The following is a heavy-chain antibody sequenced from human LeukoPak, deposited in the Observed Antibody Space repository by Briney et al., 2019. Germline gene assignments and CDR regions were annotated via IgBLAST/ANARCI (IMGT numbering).Heavy chain of an antibody. D-gene: IGHD3-22*01. CDR3: ARGGYYDSSGYDY. Sequence: GGSLRLSCAASGFTFSSYWMSWVRQAPGKGLEWVANIKQDGSEKYYVDSVKGRSTISRDNAKNSLYLQMNSLRAEDTAVYYCARGGYYDSSGYDYWGQGTLVTVSS. V-gene: IGHV3-7*01. CDR2: IKQDGSEK. CDR1: GFTFSSYW. J-gene: IGHJ4*02.